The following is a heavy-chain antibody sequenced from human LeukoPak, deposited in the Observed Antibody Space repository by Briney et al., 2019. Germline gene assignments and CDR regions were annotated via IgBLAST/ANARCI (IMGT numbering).Heavy chain of an antibody. CDR3: ARARMVVPFDY. CDR2: IYYSGST. CDR1: GGSISSYY. V-gene: IGHV4-59*08. D-gene: IGHD2-15*01. J-gene: IGHJ4*02. Sequence: SETLSLTCTVSGGSISSYYWSWIRQPPGKGLEWIGYIYYSGSTNYNPSLKSRVTISVDTSKNQFSLKLSSVTAADTAVYYCARARMVVPFDYWGQGTLVTVSS.